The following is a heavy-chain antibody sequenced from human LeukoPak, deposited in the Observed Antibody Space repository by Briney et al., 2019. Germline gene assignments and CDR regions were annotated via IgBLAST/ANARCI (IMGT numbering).Heavy chain of an antibody. Sequence: GGSLRLSCAASGFTFSDNSMSWLRQAPGEGLEWIAYITSSGSKIDYADSVKGRFTISRDNAKNSLFLQMNSLRVEDTAVYYCGRTRKNFYFDYWGQGTLVAVSS. CDR1: GFTFSDNS. D-gene: IGHD2/OR15-2a*01. CDR3: GRTRKNFYFDY. J-gene: IGHJ4*02. V-gene: IGHV3-11*01. CDR2: ITSSGSKI.